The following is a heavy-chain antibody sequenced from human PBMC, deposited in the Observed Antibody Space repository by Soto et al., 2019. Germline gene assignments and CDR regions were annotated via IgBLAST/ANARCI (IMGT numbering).Heavy chain of an antibody. J-gene: IGHJ4*02. Sequence: SVKVSCKASGFTFTSSAFQWVRQARGQRLERIGWIAVGSGYTNYAQRFQDRVTLTRDMSTATTYMELSRLTSEDTAIYYCAADATAWQQMVPSDYWGQGTLVTGLL. V-gene: IGHV1-58*01. CDR3: AADATAWQQMVPSDY. D-gene: IGHD2-8*01. CDR2: IAVGSGYT. CDR1: GFTFTSSA.